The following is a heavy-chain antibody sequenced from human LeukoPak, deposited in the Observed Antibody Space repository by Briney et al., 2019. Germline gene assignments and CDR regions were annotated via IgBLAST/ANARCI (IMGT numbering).Heavy chain of an antibody. CDR1: GGSFSGYY. Sequence: SETLSLTCAVYGGSFSGYYWSWIRQPPGKGLEWIGEINNSGSTNYNPSLKSRVTISVDTSKNQFSLKLSSVTAADTAVYYCARRGCSSTSCSGDYYYYMDVWGKGTTVTVSS. CDR2: INNSGST. D-gene: IGHD2-2*01. V-gene: IGHV4-34*01. CDR3: ARRGCSSTSCSGDYYYYMDV. J-gene: IGHJ6*03.